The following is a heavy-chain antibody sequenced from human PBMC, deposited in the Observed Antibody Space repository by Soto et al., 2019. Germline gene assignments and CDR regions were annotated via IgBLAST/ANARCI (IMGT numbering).Heavy chain of an antibody. D-gene: IGHD2-2*01. J-gene: IGHJ4*02. V-gene: IGHV3-23*01. Sequence: PGGSLRLSCAASGFSFRSYGMHWVRQAPGKGLEWVSLICCYGGSTDYADSVKGRFTISRDNSKNMLFLQINSLRDDDSAVYYCAKRPASIITFDYWGQGTPVTVSS. CDR1: GFSFRSYG. CDR2: ICCYGGST. CDR3: AKRPASIITFDY.